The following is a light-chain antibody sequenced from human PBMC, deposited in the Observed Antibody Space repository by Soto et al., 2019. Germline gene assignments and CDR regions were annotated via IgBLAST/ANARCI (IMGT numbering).Light chain of an antibody. CDR1: TSNLGSNT. CDR3: ATWDDSLNAYV. CDR2: SNN. Sequence: QSVLTQTPSASGTPGQRVTISCSGTTSNLGSNTVHWYQQLPGTAPKRLIHSNNQRPSGVPDRFSGSKSGTSASLAISGLQSEDEADYYCATWDDSLNAYVFGTGTKLTV. V-gene: IGLV1-44*01. J-gene: IGLJ1*01.